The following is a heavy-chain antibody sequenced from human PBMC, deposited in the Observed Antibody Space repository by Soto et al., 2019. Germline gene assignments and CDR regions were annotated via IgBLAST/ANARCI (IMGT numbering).Heavy chain of an antibody. J-gene: IGHJ4*02. Sequence: GGSLRLSCAASGFTFSSYAMSWARQAAGKGLQWVSAMSGSGDNTYYADSVKGRFTISRDNSRNTLYLQMNSLRSEDTALYYCARGATGPFDYWGQGALVTVSS. V-gene: IGHV3-23*01. CDR3: ARGATGPFDY. D-gene: IGHD1-1*01. CDR2: MSGSGDNT. CDR1: GFTFSSYA.